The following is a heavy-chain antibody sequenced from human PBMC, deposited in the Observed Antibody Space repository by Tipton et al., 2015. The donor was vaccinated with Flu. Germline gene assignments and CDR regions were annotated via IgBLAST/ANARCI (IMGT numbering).Heavy chain of an antibody. V-gene: IGHV4-39*07. CDR2: VYSGGNT. D-gene: IGHD1-1*01. CDR3: ARDPSSTLTTTRFDP. J-gene: IGHJ5*02. Sequence: TLSLTCTVSSGSITSSNYYWAWIRQPPGKGLEWIGSVYSGGNTYYNPSLRSRVTMSVDKSNNQFSLRVNSVTAADTAVYYCARDPSSTLTTTRFDPWGQGTLVTVSS. CDR1: SGSITSSNYY.